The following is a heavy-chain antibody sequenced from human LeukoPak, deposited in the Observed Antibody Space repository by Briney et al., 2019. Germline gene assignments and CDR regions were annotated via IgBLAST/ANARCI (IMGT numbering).Heavy chain of an antibody. CDR3: TKGSNTWPSLFDY. J-gene: IGHJ4*02. Sequence: GGSLRLSCAASGFTFDDYAMHWVRQAPGKGLEWVSLISWDGGIIYYADSVKGRFAISRDNNKNSLYLQMTSLRTEDTALYYCTKGSNTWPSLFDYWGQGTLVTVSS. CDR2: ISWDGGII. CDR1: GFTFDDYA. V-gene: IGHV3-43D*03. D-gene: IGHD2-2*02.